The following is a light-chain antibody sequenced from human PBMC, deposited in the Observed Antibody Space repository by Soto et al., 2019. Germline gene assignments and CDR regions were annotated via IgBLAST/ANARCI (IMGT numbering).Light chain of an antibody. V-gene: IGLV1-44*01. J-gene: IGLJ3*02. CDR2: SNN. Sequence: QSVLTQRPSASGTPGQRVTISCSGSSSDIGSNTVNWYQRLPGTAPKRLIYSNNHRPSGVPDRFSGSKSGTSASLAISGLQSEDEADYYCAAWDDSLNGWVFGGGTKLTVL. CDR1: SSDIGSNT. CDR3: AAWDDSLNGWV.